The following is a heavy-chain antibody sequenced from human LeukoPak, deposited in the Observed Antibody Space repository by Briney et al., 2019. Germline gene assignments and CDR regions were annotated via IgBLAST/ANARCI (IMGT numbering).Heavy chain of an antibody. CDR3: ARRHSYNDGSGTYSRED. J-gene: IGHJ4*02. CDR2: ISTSGTT. D-gene: IGHD3-10*01. V-gene: IGHV4-4*07. Sequence: SETLSLTCTVSGCTISDYYWNWIRQPAGKGLEWIGRISTSGTTNYHPSLKSRVTLSLDTSTNQFSLHLRSVTAADTAIYCCARRHSYNDGSGTYSREDWGQGTLVTVSS. CDR1: GCTISDYY.